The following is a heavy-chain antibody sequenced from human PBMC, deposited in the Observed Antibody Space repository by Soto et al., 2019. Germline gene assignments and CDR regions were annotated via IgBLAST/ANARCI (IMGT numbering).Heavy chain of an antibody. CDR3: AKGSEVARQELDY. CDR1: GFTFSNFG. V-gene: IGHV3-30*18. D-gene: IGHD2-15*01. J-gene: IGHJ4*02. Sequence: QVQLVESGGGVVQPGRSLRLSCAASGFTFSNFGMHWVRQAPGKGLEWVAVISSDGSDKYYSDSVKGRFTISRDNSKNTLFLQMNSLRVEDTAVYYWAKGSEVARQELDYWGQGTLVTVSS. CDR2: ISSDGSDK.